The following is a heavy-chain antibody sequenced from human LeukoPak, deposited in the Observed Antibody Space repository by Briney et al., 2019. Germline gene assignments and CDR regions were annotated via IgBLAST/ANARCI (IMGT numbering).Heavy chain of an antibody. Sequence: SETLSLTCTVSGGSISSYYWSWIRQPPGKGLEWIAYLFYSGSTDYNPSLESRVTISVDTSKNQFSLKLSSVTAADTAVYYCAREYSSSSGRRAFDVWGQGTMVTVSS. CDR2: LFYSGST. CDR3: AREYSSSSGRRAFDV. J-gene: IGHJ3*01. D-gene: IGHD6-6*01. CDR1: GGSISSYY. V-gene: IGHV4-59*08.